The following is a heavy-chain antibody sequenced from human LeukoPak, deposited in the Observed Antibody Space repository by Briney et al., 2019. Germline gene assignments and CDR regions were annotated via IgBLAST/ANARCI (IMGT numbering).Heavy chain of an antibody. J-gene: IGHJ4*02. CDR3: ASTDCSGGSCYDYFDY. D-gene: IGHD2-15*01. CDR1: GYSFTSYW. Sequence: GASVKISCKGSGYSFTSYWIGWVRQMPGKGLEWMGIIYPGDSDTRYSPSFQGQVTISADKSISTAYLQWSSLKASDTAMYYCASTDCSGGSCYDYFDYWGQGTLVTVSS. V-gene: IGHV5-51*01. CDR2: IYPGDSDT.